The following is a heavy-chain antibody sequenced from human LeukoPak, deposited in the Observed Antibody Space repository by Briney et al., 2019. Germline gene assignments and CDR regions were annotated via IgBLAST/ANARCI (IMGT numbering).Heavy chain of an antibody. CDR3: ARSTSAHNWFDP. CDR2: IYSGGST. V-gene: IGHV3-53*01. CDR1: GFTVSSNY. Sequence: PGGSLRLSCAASGFTVSSNYMSWVRQAPGKGLEWVSVIYSGGSTYYADSVKGRFTISRDNSKNTLYVQMNSLRAEDTAVYYCARSTSAHNWFDPWGQGTLVTVSS. J-gene: IGHJ5*02.